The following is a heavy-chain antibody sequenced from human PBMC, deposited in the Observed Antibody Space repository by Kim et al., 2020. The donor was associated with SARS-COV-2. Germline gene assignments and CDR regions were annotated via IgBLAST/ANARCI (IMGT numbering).Heavy chain of an antibody. CDR2: IYYSGST. Sequence: SETLSLTCTVSGGAISNYYWSWIRQPPGKGLELIGYIYYSGSTYYNPSLRRRVTMSVDTPRNQFSLKLDSVTAADTAVYYCATISLARYFDLWGHGTLVTVSS. V-gene: IGHV4-59*13. CDR1: GGAISNYY. CDR3: ATISLARYFDL. J-gene: IGHJ2*01.